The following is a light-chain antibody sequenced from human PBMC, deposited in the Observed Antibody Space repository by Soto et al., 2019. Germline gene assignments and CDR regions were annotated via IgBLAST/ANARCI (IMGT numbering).Light chain of an antibody. J-gene: IGLJ3*02. Sequence: QSVLTQAASVSGSPGQSITISCTGTSSDVGGYNYVSWYQQHPDKAPKLMIYEVSNRPSGVSNRFSGSKSGNTASLTISGLQAEDEADYYCTSYTTSSTHWVFGGGTKLTVL. CDR1: SSDVGGYNY. V-gene: IGLV2-14*01. CDR3: TSYTTSSTHWV. CDR2: EVS.